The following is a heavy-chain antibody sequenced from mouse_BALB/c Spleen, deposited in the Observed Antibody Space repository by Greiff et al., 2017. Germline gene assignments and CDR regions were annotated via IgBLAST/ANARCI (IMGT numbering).Heavy chain of an antibody. D-gene: IGHD1-1*02. CDR3: PIGGNPPYFDD. CDR2: IYPGDGDT. J-gene: IGHJ1*01. V-gene: IGHV1-80*01. CDR1: GCAFSSYW. Sequence: QVQLQQSGAELVRPGSSVTISCKASGCAFSSYWMNWVKQRPGQGLEWIGQIYPGDGDTNYNGKFKGKATLTADKSSSTAYMQLSSLTSAYSAVYFCPIGGNPPYFDDWGAGTTVSVS.